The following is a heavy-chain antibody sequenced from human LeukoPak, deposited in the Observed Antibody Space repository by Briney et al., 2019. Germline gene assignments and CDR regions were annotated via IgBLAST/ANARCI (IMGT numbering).Heavy chain of an antibody. CDR1: GYSISSGYY. CDR3: ARRSVVVVPAAISSAFDI. V-gene: IGHV4-38-2*01. D-gene: IGHD2-2*01. J-gene: IGHJ3*02. Sequence: SETLSLTCAVSGYSISSGYYWGWIRQPPGKGLEWIGSIYHSGSTYYNPSLKSRVTISVDTSKNQFSLKLSSVTAADTAVYYCARRSVVVVPAAISSAFDIRGQGTMVTVSS. CDR2: IYHSGST.